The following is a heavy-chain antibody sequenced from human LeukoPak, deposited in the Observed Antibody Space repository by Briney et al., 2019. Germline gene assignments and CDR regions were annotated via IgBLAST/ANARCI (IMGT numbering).Heavy chain of an antibody. CDR2: ISGSGGST. J-gene: IGHJ4*02. Sequence: GGSLRLSCAASGFTFSSYAMSWVRQAPGKGLEWVSAISGSGGSTYYADSVKGRFTISRDNSKNTLYLQMNSLRAEDTAVHYCAKDRAVAGTFDYWGQGTLVTVSS. CDR1: GFTFSSYA. D-gene: IGHD6-19*01. CDR3: AKDRAVAGTFDY. V-gene: IGHV3-23*01.